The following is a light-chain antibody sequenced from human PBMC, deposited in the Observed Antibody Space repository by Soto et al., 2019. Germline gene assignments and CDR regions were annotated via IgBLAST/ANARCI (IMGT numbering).Light chain of an antibody. CDR2: GVT. Sequence: QSVLAQPTSVSGSHGQSITISCTGNHNDIGTYDYVSWYQQHPGRAPRLLIYGVTTRPSGISDRFSASKSGLTASLTISGLQPEDEADYYCSSFTSDRIYVFGPGTKVTV. V-gene: IGLV2-14*03. J-gene: IGLJ1*01. CDR3: SSFTSDRIYV. CDR1: HNDIGTYDY.